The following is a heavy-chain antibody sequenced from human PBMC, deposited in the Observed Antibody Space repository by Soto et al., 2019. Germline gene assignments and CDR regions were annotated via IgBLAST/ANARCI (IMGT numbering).Heavy chain of an antibody. CDR2: INPNDGDT. D-gene: IGHD6-13*01. CDR1: GYTFTDYY. CDR3: ETVPAAALKEDY. V-gene: IGHV1-2*02. J-gene: IGHJ4*02. Sequence: QEQLVQSGAEVKKPGASVVVSCKASGYTFTDYYFHWVRQAPGQGLEWMGWINPNDGDTNYAQKFQGRVTMTRDTSISTAYGELSRLRSDDTAVYYCETVPAAALKEDYWGQGTLVTVSS.